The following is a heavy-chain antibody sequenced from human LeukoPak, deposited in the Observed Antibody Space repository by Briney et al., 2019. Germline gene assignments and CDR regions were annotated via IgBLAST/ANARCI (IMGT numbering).Heavy chain of an antibody. J-gene: IGHJ5*01. D-gene: IGHD3-3*01. CDR2: FSGNGKTT. V-gene: IGHV3-43*01. Sequence: GGSLRLSCAASGFTFRVYTMHWVRQAPGKGLEWVSLFSGNGKTTYYADSVKGRFSISRDNSKNSLYLQMNNLRYEDTALYFCAKEGGTMFFDSWGQGALVIVSS. CDR1: GFTFRVYT. CDR3: AKEGGTMFFDS.